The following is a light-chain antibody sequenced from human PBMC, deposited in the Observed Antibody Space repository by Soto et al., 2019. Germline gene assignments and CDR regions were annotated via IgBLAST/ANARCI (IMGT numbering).Light chain of an antibody. CDR1: SSDLAIYNY. Sequence: QSVLTQPASVSGSPGQSITISCTGTSSDLAIYNYVSWYQQQPGKAPKLMIYQVTNRPSGVSNRFSGSRSGNTASLTISGLQAEEEAHYHCSSYTDSSNDVFGTGPKVTVL. J-gene: IGLJ1*01. CDR2: QVT. V-gene: IGLV2-14*01. CDR3: SSYTDSSNDV.